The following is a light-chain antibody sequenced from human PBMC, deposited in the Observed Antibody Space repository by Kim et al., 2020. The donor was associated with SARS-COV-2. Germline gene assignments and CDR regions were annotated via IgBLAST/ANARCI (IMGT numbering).Light chain of an antibody. CDR3: QQGVAFPLT. J-gene: IGKJ4*01. Sequence: SASVGDRVTITCRADQDIGDWVAWYQQRSGRGPKLLIYSASHLQGGVPSRFRGSRSGTDFTLTINSLQPEDSATYYCQQGVAFPLTFGGGTKVDIK. V-gene: IGKV1-12*01. CDR2: SAS. CDR1: QDIGDW.